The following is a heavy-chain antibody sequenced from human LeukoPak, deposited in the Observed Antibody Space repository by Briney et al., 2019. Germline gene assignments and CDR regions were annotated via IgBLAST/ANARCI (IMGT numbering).Heavy chain of an antibody. CDR1: GFTFDDYA. Sequence: GGSLRLSCAASGFTFDDYAMHWVRQAPGKGLEWVSGISWNSGSIGYADSVKGRFTISRDNAKNSLYLQMNSLRAEDTALYYCAKDSGYYVDYNWLDPWGQGTLVTVSS. J-gene: IGHJ5*02. V-gene: IGHV3-9*01. CDR2: ISWNSGSI. D-gene: IGHD3-22*01. CDR3: AKDSGYYVDYNWLDP.